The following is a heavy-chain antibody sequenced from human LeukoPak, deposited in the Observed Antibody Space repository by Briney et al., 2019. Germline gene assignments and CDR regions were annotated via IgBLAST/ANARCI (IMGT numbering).Heavy chain of an antibody. D-gene: IGHD5-12*01. CDR3: VRGLRNNWFDP. CDR2: ISSNGGST. V-gene: IGHV3-64*01. J-gene: IGHJ5*02. CDR1: GFTFSSYA. Sequence: GGSLRLSCAASGFTFSSYAMHWVRQAPGKGLEYVSAISSNGGSTYYANSVKGRFTISRDNSKNPLYLQMGSLRAEDMAVYYCVRGLRNNWFDPWGQGTLVTVSS.